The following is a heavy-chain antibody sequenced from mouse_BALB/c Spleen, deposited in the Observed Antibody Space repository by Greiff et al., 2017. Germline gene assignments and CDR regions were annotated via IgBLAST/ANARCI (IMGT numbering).Heavy chain of an antibody. CDR1: GFTFSSYA. CDR3: AREGDYGYTYFDY. CDR2: ISSGGST. V-gene: IGHV5-6-5*01. Sequence: DVKLVESGGGLVKPGGSLKLSCAASGFTFSSYAMSWVRQTPEKRLEWVASISSGGSTYYPDSVKGRFTISRDNARNILYLQMSSLRSEDTAMYYCAREGDYGYTYFDYWGQGTTLTVSS. D-gene: IGHD1-2*01. J-gene: IGHJ2*01.